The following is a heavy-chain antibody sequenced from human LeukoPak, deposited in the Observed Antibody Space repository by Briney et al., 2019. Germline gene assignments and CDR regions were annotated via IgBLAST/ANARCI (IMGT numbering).Heavy chain of an antibody. V-gene: IGHV4-4*07. Sequence: SETLSPTCTVSGGSISSYYWSWIRQPAGKGLEWIGRIYTSGSTNYNPSLKSRVTMSVDTSKNQFSLKLSSVTAADTAVYYCARGVSNSGAYYYYMDVWGKGTTVTISS. D-gene: IGHD2-8*01. CDR2: IYTSGST. J-gene: IGHJ6*03. CDR1: GGSISSYY. CDR3: ARGVSNSGAYYYYMDV.